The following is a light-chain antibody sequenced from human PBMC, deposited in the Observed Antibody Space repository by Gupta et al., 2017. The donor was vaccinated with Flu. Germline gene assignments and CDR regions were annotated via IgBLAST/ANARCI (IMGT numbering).Light chain of an antibody. CDR3: QQSYTTPWT. CDR1: QNIDTY. Sequence: PSSLSASVGDRVTIPCRASQNIDTYLSWYQQKLGQAPKLLIYSAGSLQSGVPSRFSGRGSGTDSTLTISSLQPEDFATYYCQQSYTTPWTFGQGTKVEIK. J-gene: IGKJ1*01. CDR2: SAG. V-gene: IGKV1-39*01.